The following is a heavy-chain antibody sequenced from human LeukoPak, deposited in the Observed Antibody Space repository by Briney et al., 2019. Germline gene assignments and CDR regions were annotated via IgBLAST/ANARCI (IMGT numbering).Heavy chain of an antibody. D-gene: IGHD1-26*01. CDR3: ARGPDHGGSYYHD. CDR1: GFTFGTSW. CDR2: INSDGSRI. V-gene: IGHV3-74*03. Sequence: GGSLRLSCAASGFTFGTSWMYWVRQAPGKGLVWVSRINSDGSRIEYADSVKGRFTISRDNAENTLFLQLSSLRAEDTAVYYCARGPDHGGSYYHDWGQGTLVTVSS. J-gene: IGHJ4*02.